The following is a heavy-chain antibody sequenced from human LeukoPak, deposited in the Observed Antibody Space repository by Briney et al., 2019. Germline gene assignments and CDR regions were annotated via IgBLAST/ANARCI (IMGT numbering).Heavy chain of an antibody. Sequence: GGSLRLSCAASGFTFSSYEMNWARQAPGKGLEWVSYISSSGSTIYYADSVKGRFTISRDNAKNSLYLQMNSLRAEDTAVYYCARDLGIVVVPAAILDDYWGQGTLVTVSS. J-gene: IGHJ4*02. V-gene: IGHV3-48*03. CDR3: ARDLGIVVVPAAILDDY. D-gene: IGHD2-2*01. CDR2: ISSSGSTI. CDR1: GFTFSSYE.